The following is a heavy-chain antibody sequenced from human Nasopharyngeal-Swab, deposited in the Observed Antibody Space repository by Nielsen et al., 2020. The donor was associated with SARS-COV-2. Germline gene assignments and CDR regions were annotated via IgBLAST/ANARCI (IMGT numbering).Heavy chain of an antibody. Sequence: GESLKISCAASGFTFSSYSMNWVRQAPGEGLEWVSTISGRGGGTYYADSVKGRFTVSRDNSENTLYLQMNSLRAEDTAVYYCANRRGSSWHPYCFDFWGQGTLVTVSS. D-gene: IGHD6-13*01. CDR1: GFTFSSYS. J-gene: IGHJ4*02. CDR3: ANRRGSSWHPYCFDF. V-gene: IGHV3-23*01. CDR2: ISGRGGGT.